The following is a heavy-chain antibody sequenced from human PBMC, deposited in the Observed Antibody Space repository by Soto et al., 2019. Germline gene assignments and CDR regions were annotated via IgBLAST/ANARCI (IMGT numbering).Heavy chain of an antibody. J-gene: IGHJ4*02. V-gene: IGHV1-69*02. CDR1: GDTFNFYT. Sequence: QVQLVQSGAEVKKPGSPVRVSCTASGDTFNFYTISWVRQVPGQGPEWMGRIIPMLGMSNYAQKFQGRVTIIADKXTSTVYMNLSGLTSEDTAVYYCATNYGSGSTHFDYWGQGTLVTVSS. CDR3: ATNYGSGSTHFDY. D-gene: IGHD3-10*01. CDR2: IIPMLGMS.